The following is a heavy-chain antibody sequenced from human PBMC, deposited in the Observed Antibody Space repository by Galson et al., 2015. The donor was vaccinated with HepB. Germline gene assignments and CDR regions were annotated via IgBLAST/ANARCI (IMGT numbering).Heavy chain of an antibody. CDR2: ISSSSSYT. CDR3: ARGRSSSWFVGDEGYYCGMDV. J-gene: IGHJ6*02. Sequence: SLRLSCAASGFTFSDYYMSWIRQAPGKGLEWVSYISSSSSYTNYADSVKGRFTISRDNAKNSLYLQMNSLRAEDTAVYYCARGRSSSWFVGDEGYYCGMDVWGQGTTVTVSS. CDR1: GFTFSDYY. D-gene: IGHD6-13*01. V-gene: IGHV3-11*06.